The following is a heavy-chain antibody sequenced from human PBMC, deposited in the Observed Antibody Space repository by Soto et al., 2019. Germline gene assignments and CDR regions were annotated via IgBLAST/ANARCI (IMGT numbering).Heavy chain of an antibody. Sequence: EVQVVESGGGLVKPGGSLRLSCAASGFTFSSYSMNWVRQAPGKGLEWVSSISSSSSYIYYADSVKGRFTISRDNAKNSLYLQMNSLRAEDTAVYYCARVGVVVPPYASDVWGQGTTVTVSS. CDR3: ARVGVVVPPYASDV. J-gene: IGHJ6*02. CDR2: ISSSSSYI. CDR1: GFTFSSYS. V-gene: IGHV3-21*01. D-gene: IGHD2-2*01.